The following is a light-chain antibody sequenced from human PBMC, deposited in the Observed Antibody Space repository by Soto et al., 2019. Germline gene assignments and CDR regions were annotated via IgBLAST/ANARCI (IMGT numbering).Light chain of an antibody. J-gene: IGKJ1*01. CDR3: QQYNSYST. CDR1: QNINTW. Sequence: IQMTQSPSTLSASVGDRVTITCRASQNINTWLAWYQQKPGKAPRLLIYRASSLENGVPSRFGGRGSGTHFIFTISSLQPDDSATYYCQQYNSYSTFGQGTKVEIK. CDR2: RAS. V-gene: IGKV1-5*03.